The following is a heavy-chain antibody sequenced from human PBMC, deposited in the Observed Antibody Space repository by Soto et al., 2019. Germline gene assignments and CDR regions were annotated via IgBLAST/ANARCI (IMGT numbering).Heavy chain of an antibody. V-gene: IGHV4-31*03. CDR3: ASESRDGSFDY. J-gene: IGHJ4*02. CDR2: IYYSGST. CDR1: GGSISSGGYY. Sequence: SETLSLTCTVSGGSISSGGYYWSWIRQHPGKGLEWIGYIYYSGSTYYNPSLKSRVTISVDTSKNQFSLKLSPVTAADTAVYYCASESRDGSFDYWGQGTLVTVSS. D-gene: IGHD3-10*01.